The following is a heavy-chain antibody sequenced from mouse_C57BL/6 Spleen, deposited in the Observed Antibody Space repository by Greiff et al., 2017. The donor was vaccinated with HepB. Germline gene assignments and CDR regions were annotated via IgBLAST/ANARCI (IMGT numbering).Heavy chain of an antibody. D-gene: IGHD3-2*02. Sequence: VQLQQPGAELVRPGSSVKLSCKASGYTFTSYWMDWVKQRPGQGLEWIGNIYPSDSETHYNQKFKDKATLTVDKSSSTAYMQLSSLTSEDSAVYYCARLSSGYYFDYWGQGTTLTVSS. J-gene: IGHJ2*01. CDR3: ARLSSGYYFDY. CDR1: GYTFTSYW. V-gene: IGHV1-61*01. CDR2: IYPSDSET.